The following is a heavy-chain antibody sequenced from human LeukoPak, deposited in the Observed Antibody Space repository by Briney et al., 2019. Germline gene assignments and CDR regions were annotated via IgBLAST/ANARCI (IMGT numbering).Heavy chain of an antibody. CDR3: ARVGYSYEIYYYYGMDV. V-gene: IGHV3-30*04. D-gene: IGHD5-18*01. J-gene: IGHJ6*02. Sequence: GSLRLSCAASGFTFSSYAMHWVRQAPGKGLEWVAVISYDGSNKYYADSVKGRFTISRDNSKNMLYLQMNSLRAEDTAVYYCARVGYSYEIYYYYGMDVWGQGTTVTVSS. CDR2: ISYDGSNK. CDR1: GFTFSSYA.